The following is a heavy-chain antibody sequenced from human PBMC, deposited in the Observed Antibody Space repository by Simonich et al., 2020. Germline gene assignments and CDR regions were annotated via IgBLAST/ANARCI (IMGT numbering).Heavy chain of an antibody. CDR1: GGSISSSSYY. Sequence: QLQLQESGPGLVKPSETLSLTCTVSGGSISSSSYYWGWIRRPPGKGLEWVGDIYYSGNTYNNPSIKSRVTISVDTSKNQFSLKLSSVTAADTAVYYCARHYYDSSGYFDYWGQGTLVTVSS. D-gene: IGHD3-22*01. CDR2: IYYSGNT. CDR3: ARHYYDSSGYFDY. V-gene: IGHV4-39*01. J-gene: IGHJ4*02.